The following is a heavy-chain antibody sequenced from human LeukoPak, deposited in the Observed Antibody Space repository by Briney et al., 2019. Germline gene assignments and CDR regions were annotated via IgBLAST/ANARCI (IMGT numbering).Heavy chain of an antibody. V-gene: IGHV3-74*01. CDR1: GFTFSMYW. CDR2: IGNDASSA. CDR3: ARDYYGSAGY. D-gene: IGHD3-10*01. Sequence: GGSLRLSCAASGFTFSMYWMHWVRQAPGKGLVWVSRIGNDASSASYADSVRGRFTISRDNAKNTLYLQMNSLRVEDTAVYYCARDYYGSAGYWGQGTLVSVSS. J-gene: IGHJ4*02.